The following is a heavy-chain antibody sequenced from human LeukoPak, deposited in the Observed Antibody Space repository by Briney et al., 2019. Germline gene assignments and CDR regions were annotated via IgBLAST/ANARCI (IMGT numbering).Heavy chain of an antibody. D-gene: IGHD3-22*01. J-gene: IGHJ4*02. V-gene: IGHV4-38-2*02. Sequence: PSETLSLTCTVSGYSISSGYYWGWIRQPPGKGLEWIGSIYHSGSTYYNPSLKSRVTISVDTSKNQFSLKLSSVTAADTAVYYCASLVGDYYDSSGYPGLFDYWGQGTLVTVSS. CDR3: ASLVGDYYDSSGYPGLFDY. CDR2: IYHSGST. CDR1: GYSISSGYY.